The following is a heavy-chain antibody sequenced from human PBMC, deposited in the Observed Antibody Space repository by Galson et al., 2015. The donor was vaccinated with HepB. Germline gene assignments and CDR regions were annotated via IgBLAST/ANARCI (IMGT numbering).Heavy chain of an antibody. CDR1: GYTFTGYY. D-gene: IGHD3-16*01. J-gene: IGHJ3*02. V-gene: IGHV1-2*02. CDR2: INPNSGGT. Sequence: SVKVSCKASGYTFTGYYMHWVRQAPGQGLEWMGWINPNSGGTNYAQKFQGGVTMTRDTSISTAYMELSRLRSDDTAVYYCARGGEHWGSDAFDIWGQGTMVTVSS. CDR3: ARGGEHWGSDAFDI.